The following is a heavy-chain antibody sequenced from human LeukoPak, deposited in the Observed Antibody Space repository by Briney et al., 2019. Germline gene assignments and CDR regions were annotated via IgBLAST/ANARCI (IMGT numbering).Heavy chain of an antibody. V-gene: IGHV1-69*04. J-gene: IGHJ4*02. D-gene: IGHD6-13*01. CDR2: IIPILGIA. CDR1: GGTFSSYA. CDR3: ARDSSAAGSQNGDY. Sequence: ASVKVSCKASGGTFSSYAISWVRQAPGQGLEWMGRIIPILGIANYAQKFQGRVTITADKSTSTAYMELSSLRSEDTAVYYCARDSSAAGSQNGDYWGQGTLVTVSS.